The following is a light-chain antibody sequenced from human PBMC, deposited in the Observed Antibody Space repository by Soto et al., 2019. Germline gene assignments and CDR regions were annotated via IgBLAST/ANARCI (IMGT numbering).Light chain of an antibody. CDR1: SSNIGNNY. J-gene: IGLJ7*01. Sequence: QSVLTQPPSVSAATGQKVTISCSGSSSNIGNNYVSWYQQLPGTAPKLLIYENNKRPSGIPDRFSGSKSGTSATLGITGLQTGDEADYYCGTWDSSLTRAVFGGGTQLTVL. V-gene: IGLV1-51*02. CDR2: ENN. CDR3: GTWDSSLTRAV.